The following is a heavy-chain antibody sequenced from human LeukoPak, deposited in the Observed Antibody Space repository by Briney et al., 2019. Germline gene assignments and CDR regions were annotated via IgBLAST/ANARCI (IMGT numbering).Heavy chain of an antibody. V-gene: IGHV4-39*01. J-gene: IGHJ4*02. CDR3: ARTSATSDH. Sequence: SETLSLXCTVSGDSIGSSTYYGGWIRQPPGKGLEWIGSIYYSGSTYYSPSLKSRVTMSIDTSKNQFSLKLSSVTAADTGIYYCARTSATSDHWGQGALVTVSS. CDR1: GDSIGSSTYY. CDR2: IYYSGST.